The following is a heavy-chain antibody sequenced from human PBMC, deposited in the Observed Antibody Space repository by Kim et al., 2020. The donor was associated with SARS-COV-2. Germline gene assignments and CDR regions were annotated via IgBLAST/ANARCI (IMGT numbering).Heavy chain of an antibody. D-gene: IGHD5-18*01. CDR2: ISYDGSNK. V-gene: IGHV3-30*04. J-gene: IGHJ6*02. Sequence: GGSLRLSCAASGFTFSSYAMHWVRQAPGKGLEWVAVISYDGSNKYYADSVKGRFTISRDNSKNTLYLQMNSLRAEDTAVYYCARDPSTAMEIYYYYGMDVWGQGTTVTVSS. CDR1: GFTFSSYA. CDR3: ARDPSTAMEIYYYYGMDV.